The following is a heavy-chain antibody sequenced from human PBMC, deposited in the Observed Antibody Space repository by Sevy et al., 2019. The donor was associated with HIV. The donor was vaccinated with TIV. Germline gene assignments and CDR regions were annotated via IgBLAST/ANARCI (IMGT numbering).Heavy chain of an antibody. CDR1: GFTFSSYA. Sequence: GGSLRLSCAASGFTFSSYAMSWVRQAPGKGLEWVSAISGSGGSTYYADSVKGRFTISRDNSKNTLYLQMNSLRAEDTAVYYCAKDLYPNLNCGGDCLQYFQHWGQGTLVTVSS. D-gene: IGHD2-21*02. CDR3: AKDLYPNLNCGGDCLQYFQH. V-gene: IGHV3-23*01. J-gene: IGHJ1*01. CDR2: ISGSGGST.